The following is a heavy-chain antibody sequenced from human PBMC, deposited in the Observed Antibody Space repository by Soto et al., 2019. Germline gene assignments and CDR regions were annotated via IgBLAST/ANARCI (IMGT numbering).Heavy chain of an antibody. V-gene: IGHV3-23*01. D-gene: IGHD2-15*01. Sequence: EVQLLESGGGLVQPGGSLRLSCAASGFTFSSFAMSWVRQAPGKGLEWVSAISGSGGSTYYADSVKGRFTISRDNSKNTLYLQMNSLRAEDTAVYYCAKECVVLRYCITVDWFDPWGQGTLVTVSS. CDR2: ISGSGGST. CDR1: GFTFSSFA. CDR3: AKECVVLRYCITVDWFDP. J-gene: IGHJ5*02.